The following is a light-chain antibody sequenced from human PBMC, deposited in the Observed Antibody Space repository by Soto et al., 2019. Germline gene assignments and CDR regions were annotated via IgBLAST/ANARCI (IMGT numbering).Light chain of an antibody. CDR2: KTS. CDR3: QQYADWPLT. J-gene: IGKJ4*01. V-gene: IGKV3D-15*01. Sequence: EVVMTQSPATVSVSPGERTSLSCRASQSIGTNLGWYQQKSGQAPRLLIIKTSIRAAGVPARFSGSGSGTEFTLTISSLQSEDIAVYYCQQYADWPLTFGGGTKVDIK. CDR1: QSIGTN.